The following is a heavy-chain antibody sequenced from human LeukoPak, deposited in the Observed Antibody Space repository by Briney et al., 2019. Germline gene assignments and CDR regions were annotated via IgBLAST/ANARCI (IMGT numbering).Heavy chain of an antibody. CDR3: AREDGYSGSPL. D-gene: IGHD1-26*01. CDR1: GFTFSNYA. V-gene: IGHV4-34*01. J-gene: IGHJ4*02. CDR2: INHSGST. Sequence: TGGSLRLSCAASGFTFSNYAMNWVRQAPGKGLEWIGEINHSGSTNYNPSLKSRVTISVDTSKNQFSLKLSSVTAADTAVYYCAREDGYSGSPLWGQGTLVTVSS.